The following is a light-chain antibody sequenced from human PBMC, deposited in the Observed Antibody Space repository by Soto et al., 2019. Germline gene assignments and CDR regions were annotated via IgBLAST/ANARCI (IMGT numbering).Light chain of an antibody. CDR1: SSDVGGYNY. J-gene: IGLJ1*01. V-gene: IGLV2-14*01. CDR3: SLYTSSSTDL. CDR2: DVS. Sequence: QSVLTQPASVSGSPGQSITISCTGTSSDVGGYNYVSWYQQHPGKAPKLMIYDVSNRPSGVSNRFSGSKSGNTASLTISGLQAEDEADYYCSLYTSSSTDLFGTGTKVTVL.